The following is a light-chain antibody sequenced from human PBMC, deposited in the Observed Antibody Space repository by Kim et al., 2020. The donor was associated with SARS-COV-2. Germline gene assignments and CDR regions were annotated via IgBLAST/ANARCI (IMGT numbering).Light chain of an antibody. Sequence: EIVMTQSPATLSVSPGERVILSCRASQSVSSNLAWYQQKPGQAPRLLIHGASTRATGTPARFSGSGSGTEFTLTISSLQSVDSAVYFCQQYNNWRPITFGQGTRLEIK. J-gene: IGKJ5*01. V-gene: IGKV3-15*01. CDR3: QQYNNWRPIT. CDR2: GAS. CDR1: QSVSSN.